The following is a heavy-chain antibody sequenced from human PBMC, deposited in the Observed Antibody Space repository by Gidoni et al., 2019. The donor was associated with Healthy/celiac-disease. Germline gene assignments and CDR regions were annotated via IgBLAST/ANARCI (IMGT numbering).Heavy chain of an antibody. D-gene: IGHD5-18*01. J-gene: IGHJ4*02. CDR1: GYTFTGYY. CDR3: AREEGYTFGLIDY. V-gene: IGHV1-2*06. CDR2: INPNSGGT. Sequence: QVQLVQSGAEVKKPGASVKVSCKASGYTFTGYYMHWVRQAPGQRLEWMGRINPNSGGTNYAQKLQGRVTRTRDTSISTAYMELSRLRSGDTAVYYCAREEGYTFGLIDYWGQGTLVTVSS.